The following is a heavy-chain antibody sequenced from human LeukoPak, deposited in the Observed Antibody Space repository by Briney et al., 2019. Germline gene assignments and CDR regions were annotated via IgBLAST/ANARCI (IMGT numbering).Heavy chain of an antibody. V-gene: IGHV4-59*01. J-gene: IGHJ4*02. D-gene: IGHD1-26*01. CDR2: IYDSGST. CDR3: ARSHSAVNFDY. CDR1: GGSIRTYY. Sequence: SETLSLTCSVSGGSIRTYYWSWIRQPPGKGLEWIGYIYDSGSTNYNPSLKSRVTISVDTSKNQFSLKLSSVTAADTAVYYCARSHSAVNFDYWGQGTLVTVSS.